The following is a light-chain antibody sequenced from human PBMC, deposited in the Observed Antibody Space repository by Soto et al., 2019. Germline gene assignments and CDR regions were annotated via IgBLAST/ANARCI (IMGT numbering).Light chain of an antibody. CDR3: AAWDDSLNGVV. Sequence: QSVLTQPPSVSAAPRQRVTISCSGSTSNIGNNAVSWYQQLPGKAPKLLIYYDDLLPSGVSDRFSGSKSGTSASLAISGLQSEDEADYYCAAWDDSLNGVVFGGGTKVTVL. CDR1: TSNIGNNA. J-gene: IGLJ2*01. CDR2: YDD. V-gene: IGLV1-36*01.